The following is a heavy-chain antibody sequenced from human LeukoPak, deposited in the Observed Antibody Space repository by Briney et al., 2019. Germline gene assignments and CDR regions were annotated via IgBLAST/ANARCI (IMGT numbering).Heavy chain of an antibody. D-gene: IGHD6-13*01. CDR2: ISYDGSNK. CDR3: ARVNGSSWDFDY. J-gene: IGHJ4*02. Sequence: GRSLRLSCAASGFTFSSYAMHWVRQAPGKGLEWVAVISYDGSNKYYADSVKGRLTISRDNSKNTLYLQMNSLRAEDTAVYYCARVNGSSWDFDYWGQGTLVTVSS. V-gene: IGHV3-30*04. CDR1: GFTFSSYA.